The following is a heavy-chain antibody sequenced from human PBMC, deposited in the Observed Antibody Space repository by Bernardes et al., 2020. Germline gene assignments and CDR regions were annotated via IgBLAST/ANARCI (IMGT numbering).Heavy chain of an antibody. CDR2: IKSKTDGGTT. Sequence: GGSLRLSCAASGFTFSNAWMSWVRQAPGKGLEWVGRIKSKTDGGTTDYAAPVKGRFTISRDDSKNTLYLQMNSLKTEDTAVYYCTTGPRPLGWELPYPSLDYWGQGTLVTVSS. D-gene: IGHD1-26*01. CDR3: TTGPRPLGWELPYPSLDY. J-gene: IGHJ4*02. V-gene: IGHV3-15*01. CDR1: GFTFSNAW.